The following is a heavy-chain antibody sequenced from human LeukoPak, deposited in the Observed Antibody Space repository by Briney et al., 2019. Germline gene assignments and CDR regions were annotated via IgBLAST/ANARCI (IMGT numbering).Heavy chain of an antibody. Sequence: SETLSLTCAVYGGSFSGYYWSWIRQPPGKGLEWIGEINHSGSTNYNPSLKSRVTISVDTSKNQFSLKLSSVTAADTAVYYCARHVSGGYGSGSYRAREAFDYWGQGTLVTVSS. V-gene: IGHV4-34*01. J-gene: IGHJ4*02. CDR1: GGSFSGYY. CDR3: ARHVSGGYGSGSYRAREAFDY. D-gene: IGHD3-10*01. CDR2: INHSGST.